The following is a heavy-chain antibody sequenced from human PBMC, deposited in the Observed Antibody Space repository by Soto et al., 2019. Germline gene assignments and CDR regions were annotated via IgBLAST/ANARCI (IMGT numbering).Heavy chain of an antibody. CDR2: IYPGDSDT. CDR3: ARRAQDNYILWGMDV. D-gene: IGHD2-15*01. J-gene: IGHJ6*02. Sequence: GESLKISCKGSGYSFTSYWIAWVRPMPGKGLEWMGIIYPGDSDTRYSPSFQGQVTISADKSISTAYLHWSSLKASDTAMYYCARRAQDNYILWGMDVWGQGTTVTVSS. CDR1: GYSFTSYW. V-gene: IGHV5-51*01.